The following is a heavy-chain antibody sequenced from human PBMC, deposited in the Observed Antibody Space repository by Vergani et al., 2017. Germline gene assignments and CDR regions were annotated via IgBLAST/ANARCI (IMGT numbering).Heavy chain of an antibody. CDR1: GFTFSSYS. J-gene: IGHJ3*02. D-gene: IGHD3-22*01. Sequence: EVQLVESGGGLVKPGGSLRLSCAASGFTFSSYSMNWVRQAPGKGLEWVSSISSSSSYIYYADSVKGRFTISRDNAKNTLYLQMNSLRAEDTAVYYCARDRYYYDSSGYYFDAFDIWGQGTMVTVSS. CDR2: ISSSSSYI. CDR3: ARDRYYYDSSGYYFDAFDI. V-gene: IGHV3-21*04.